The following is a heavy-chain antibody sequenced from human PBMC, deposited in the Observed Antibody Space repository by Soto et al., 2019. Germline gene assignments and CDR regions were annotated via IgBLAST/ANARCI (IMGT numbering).Heavy chain of an antibody. J-gene: IGHJ4*02. CDR3: ARGELDRTIDY. CDR2: ISGSSSNI. CDR1: GFIFIGRR. V-gene: IGHV3-48*02. Sequence: GGSLRLSCAASGFIFIGRRFNWVRQAPGKGLEWVSYISGSSSNIYYADSVKGRFTSSGDNAENSLYLQMNSLRDEDTAVYYCARGELDRTIDYWGQGTLVTVSS. D-gene: IGHD1-1*01.